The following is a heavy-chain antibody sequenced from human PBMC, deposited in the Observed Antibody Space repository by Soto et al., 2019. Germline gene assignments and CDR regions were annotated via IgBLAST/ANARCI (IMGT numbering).Heavy chain of an antibody. J-gene: IGHJ4*02. D-gene: IGHD3-3*01. Sequence: PSETLSLTCAVSGGSISSGGYSWSWIRQPPXKGLEWIGYIYHSGSTYYNPSLKSRVTISVDRSKNQFSLKLSSVTAADTAVYYCARANTYYDFWSGYRGGYYFDYWGQGTLVTVSS. CDR3: ARANTYYDFWSGYRGGYYFDY. V-gene: IGHV4-30-2*01. CDR1: GGSISSGGYS. CDR2: IYHSGST.